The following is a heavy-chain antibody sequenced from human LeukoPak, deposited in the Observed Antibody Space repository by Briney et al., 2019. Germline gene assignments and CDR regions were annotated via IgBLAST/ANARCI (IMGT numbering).Heavy chain of an antibody. Sequence: PGGSLRLSCAASGFTVSSNYMSWVRQAPGKGLEWVSVIYSGGSTYYADSVRGRFTISRDNSKNTLYLQMNSLRAEDTAVYYCARGGSLRPFDYWGQGTLVTVSS. CDR3: ARGGSLRPFDY. J-gene: IGHJ4*02. CDR2: IYSGGST. CDR1: GFTVSSNY. V-gene: IGHV3-66*01. D-gene: IGHD3-10*01.